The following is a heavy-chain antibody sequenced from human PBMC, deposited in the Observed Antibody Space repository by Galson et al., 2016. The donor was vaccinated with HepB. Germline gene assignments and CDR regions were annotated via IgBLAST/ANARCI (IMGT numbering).Heavy chain of an antibody. CDR2: INVYIGHT. J-gene: IGHJ5*02. CDR1: GFVFTSYG. CDR3: ARAWGNWFDP. Sequence: SVKVSCKASGFVFTSYGISWVRQAPGQGLEWMGWINVYIGHTNYAQKFQGRVTMTTDISTSTAYMELRSLRSDDTAVYYCARAWGNWFDPWGQGSLVTVSS. V-gene: IGHV1-18*01. D-gene: IGHD3-16*01.